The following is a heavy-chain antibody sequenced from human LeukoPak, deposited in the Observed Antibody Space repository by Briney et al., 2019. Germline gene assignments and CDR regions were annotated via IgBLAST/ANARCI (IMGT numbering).Heavy chain of an antibody. Sequence: PSETLSLTCTVSGGSISSYYWSWIRQPPGKGLEWIGYIYYSGSTNYNPSLKSRVTISVDTSKNQFSLKLSSVTAADTAVYYCARSPSWVRGVTFDYWGQGTLVTVSS. J-gene: IGHJ4*02. D-gene: IGHD3-10*01. V-gene: IGHV4-59*01. CDR1: GGSISSYY. CDR2: IYYSGST. CDR3: ARSPSWVRGVTFDY.